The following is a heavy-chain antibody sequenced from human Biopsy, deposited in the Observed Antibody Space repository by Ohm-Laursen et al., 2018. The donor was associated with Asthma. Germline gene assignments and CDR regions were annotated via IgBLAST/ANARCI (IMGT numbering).Heavy chain of an antibody. CDR3: ARAQDYYDSRGYYRSFDY. J-gene: IGHJ4*02. CDR1: GGSVSSGSHY. CDR2: ISYSGST. Sequence: SDTLSLTCAVSGGSVSSGSHYWSWIRQPPGKGLEWIGYISYSGSTNYNLSLKSRVTISVDTSKNQFSLKLSSVTAADTAVYYCARAQDYYDSRGYYRSFDYWGQGTLVTVSS. D-gene: IGHD3-22*01. V-gene: IGHV4-61*01.